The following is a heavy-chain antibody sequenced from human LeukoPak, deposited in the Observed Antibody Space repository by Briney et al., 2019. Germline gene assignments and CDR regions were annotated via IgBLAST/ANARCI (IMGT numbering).Heavy chain of an antibody. D-gene: IGHD2-2*01. CDR2: ISSSSSYI. Sequence: GGSLRLSCAASGFTFSSYSMNWVRQAPGKGLEWVSSISSSSSYIYYADSVKGRFTISRDNAKNSLYLQMNSLRAEDTAVYYCARVRGRPPAVVPAAIDYYYGMDVWGQGTTVTVSS. V-gene: IGHV3-21*01. J-gene: IGHJ6*02. CDR1: GFTFSSYS. CDR3: ARVRGRPPAVVPAAIDYYYGMDV.